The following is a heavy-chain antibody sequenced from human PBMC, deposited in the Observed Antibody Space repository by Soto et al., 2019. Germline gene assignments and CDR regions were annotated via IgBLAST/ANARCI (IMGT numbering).Heavy chain of an antibody. Sequence: SETLSLTCAVHGGSFSSYYWTWIRQPPGKGLEYIGEINYSGSTNNNPSLKSRVTISIDTSKKQFSLRLTSVTAADTAVYYCARVRTGGLNGMDVWGQGTTVTVSS. J-gene: IGHJ6*02. CDR3: ARVRTGGLNGMDV. V-gene: IGHV4-34*01. D-gene: IGHD2-8*02. CDR1: GGSFSSYY. CDR2: INYSGST.